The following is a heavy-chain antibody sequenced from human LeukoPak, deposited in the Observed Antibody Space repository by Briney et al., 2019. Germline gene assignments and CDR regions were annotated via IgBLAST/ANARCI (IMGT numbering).Heavy chain of an antibody. CDR3: AREISGYSDY. D-gene: IGHD3-22*01. CDR1: GYTFTGYY. J-gene: IGHJ4*02. V-gene: IGHV1-2*02. Sequence: ASVKVSCKASGYTFTGYYMHWVRQAPGQGLEWMGWINANSGDTKYAQRFQGRVTMTRDTSISTTYMELSRLRSDDTAMYYCAREISGYSDYWGQGTLVTVSS. CDR2: INANSGDT.